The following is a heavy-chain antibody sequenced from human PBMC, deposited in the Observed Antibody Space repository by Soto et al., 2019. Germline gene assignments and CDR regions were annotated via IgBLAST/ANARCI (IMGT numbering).Heavy chain of an antibody. J-gene: IGHJ4*02. CDR3: ASRGAYDPNFDY. V-gene: IGHV1-69*01. D-gene: IGHD5-12*01. CDR1: GGTFSSYP. CDR2: IIPIFGTP. Sequence: QVQLVQSGAEVKKPGSSVKVSCKASGGTFSSYPISWVRQAPGQGLEWMGGIIPIFGTPNYAQRFQGRVTITADESTSAAYMELSSLRSEDTAVYYCASRGAYDPNFDYLGQGTLVTVSS.